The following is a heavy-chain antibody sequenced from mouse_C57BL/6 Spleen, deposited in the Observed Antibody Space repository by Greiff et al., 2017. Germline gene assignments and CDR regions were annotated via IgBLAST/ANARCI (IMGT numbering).Heavy chain of an antibody. V-gene: IGHV1-75*01. D-gene: IGHD1-1*01. CDR2: IFPGSGST. CDR3: ARGSDYYCSYSMDY. J-gene: IGHJ4*01. CDR1: GYTFTDYY. Sequence: VQLQQPGAELVMPGASVKISCKASGYTFTDYYINWVKQRPGQGLEWIGWIFPGSGSTYYNEKFKGKATLTVDKSSSTAYMLLSSLTSEDSAVYFCARGSDYYCSYSMDYWGQGTSVTVSS.